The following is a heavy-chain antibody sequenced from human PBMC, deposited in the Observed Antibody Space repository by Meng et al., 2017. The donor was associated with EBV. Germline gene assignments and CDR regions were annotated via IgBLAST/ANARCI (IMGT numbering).Heavy chain of an antibody. CDR1: GGTFRGDA. CDR3: ASESGRGFTPDY. Sequence: QVQMGLSGAEVKKPGSSVKASCKTSGGTFRGDAISWVRQAPGQGLEWMGGLIPMSDAPHYAQKFQGRVTITADESTSTHYMDLSGLRSEDTAVYYCASESGRGFTPDYWGQGTLVTVSS. J-gene: IGHJ4*02. CDR2: LIPMSDAP. V-gene: IGHV1-69*01. D-gene: IGHD3-10*01.